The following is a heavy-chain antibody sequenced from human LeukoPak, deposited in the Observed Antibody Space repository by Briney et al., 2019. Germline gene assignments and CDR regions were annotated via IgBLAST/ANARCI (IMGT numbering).Heavy chain of an antibody. CDR1: GYSMTRGYF. J-gene: IGHJ6*03. D-gene: IGHD2-15*01. CDR3: ARIYCSGGSCYEGREDYYYYYYMDV. V-gene: IGHV4-38-2*02. Sequence: SETLSLTCSVSGYSMTRGYFWGWIRQTPGKGLEWIGSIYHSGSAYYNPSLKSRVTISVDTSKNQFSLKLSSVTAADTPVYYCARIYCSGGSCYEGREDYYYYYYMDVWGKGTTVTVSS. CDR2: IYHSGSA.